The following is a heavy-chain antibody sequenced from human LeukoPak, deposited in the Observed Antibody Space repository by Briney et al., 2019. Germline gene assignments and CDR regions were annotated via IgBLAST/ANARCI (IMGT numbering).Heavy chain of an antibody. CDR2: INHSGST. J-gene: IGHJ4*02. V-gene: IGHV4-34*01. CDR1: GGSFSGYY. CDR3: ARKSGSYNLDY. D-gene: IGHD1-26*01. Sequence: SETLSLTCAVYGGSFSGYYWSWIRQPPGKGLEWIGEINHSGSTNYNPSLKSRVTISVDTSKNQFSLKLNSVTAAHTAVHYCARKSGSYNLDYWGQGTLVTVSS.